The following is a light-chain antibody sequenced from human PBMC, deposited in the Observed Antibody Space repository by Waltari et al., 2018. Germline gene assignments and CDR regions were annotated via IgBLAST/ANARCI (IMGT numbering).Light chain of an antibody. CDR2: NYR. J-gene: IGLJ2*01. Sequence: QSVLTKPPSVSGTPGQRVTISCSGSSSNIACNSVNWYQQVPGKAPKLLIYNYRQRPSGVSDRFSGTKSDSSASLAISGLRSEDEAHYYCATWDANLNGVVFGGGTKLTVL. CDR3: ATWDANLNGVV. V-gene: IGLV1-44*01. CDR1: SSNIACNS.